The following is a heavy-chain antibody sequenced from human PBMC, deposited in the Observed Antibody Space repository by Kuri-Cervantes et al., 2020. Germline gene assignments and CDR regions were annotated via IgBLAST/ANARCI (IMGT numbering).Heavy chain of an antibody. CDR3: AGHYSQLVPHYYDYGMDV. Sequence: SETLSLTCTVSGGSISSSSYYWGWIRQPPGKGLEWIGSINYSGSTYYNPSLKSRVTITVDTSKNQLSLKLSSVTAADTAVYYCAGHYSQLVPHYYDYGMDVWGQGTTVTVSS. CDR2: INYSGST. D-gene: IGHD6-6*01. CDR1: GGSISSSSYY. V-gene: IGHV4-39*01. J-gene: IGHJ6*02.